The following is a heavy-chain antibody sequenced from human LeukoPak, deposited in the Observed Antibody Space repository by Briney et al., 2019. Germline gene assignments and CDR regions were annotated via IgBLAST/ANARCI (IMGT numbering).Heavy chain of an antibody. CDR2: INPNSGGT. Sequence: ASVKVSCKASGYIFTDYYMHWVRQAPGQGLGWMGWINPNSGGTNYAQKFQGRVTMTRDTSISTAYMELSRLRSDDTAVYYCAREGVSDAFDIWGQGTMVTVSS. CDR1: GYIFTDYY. D-gene: IGHD3-16*01. CDR3: AREGVSDAFDI. J-gene: IGHJ3*02. V-gene: IGHV1-2*02.